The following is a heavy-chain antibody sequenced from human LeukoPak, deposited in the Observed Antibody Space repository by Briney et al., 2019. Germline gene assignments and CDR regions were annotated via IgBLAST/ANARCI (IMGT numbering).Heavy chain of an antibody. CDR2: IKSDGSEK. J-gene: IGHJ6*04. CDR1: GFTFSNYW. Sequence: GGSLRLSCAASGFTFSNYWMTWFRQTPGKGLEWVGNIKSDGSEKYYVDSVKGRFTISRDNSKNTLYLQMNSLRAEDTAVYYCAELGITMIGGVWGKGTTVTISS. D-gene: IGHD3-10*02. CDR3: AELGITMIGGV. V-gene: IGHV3-7*01.